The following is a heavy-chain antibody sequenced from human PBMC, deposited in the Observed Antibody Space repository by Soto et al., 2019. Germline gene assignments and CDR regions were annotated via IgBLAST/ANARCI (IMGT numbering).Heavy chain of an antibody. CDR1: GGSISTDHYH. V-gene: IGHV4-30-4*01. CDR2: IHYSGSI. CDR3: ARHVGVWSGSLVHDY. D-gene: IGHD3-3*01. J-gene: IGHJ4*02. Sequence: SETLSLTCTVSGGSISTDHYHWTWIRQTPGKGLEWIGYIHYSGSIQSNPSLQSRVTISVDTSKNQFSLKLSSVTAADTAVYYCARHVGVWSGSLVHDYWGQGTLVTVSS.